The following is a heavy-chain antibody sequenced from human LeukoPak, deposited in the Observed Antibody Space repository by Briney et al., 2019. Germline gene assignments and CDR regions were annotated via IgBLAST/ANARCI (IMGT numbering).Heavy chain of an antibody. CDR1: X. D-gene: IGHD3-10*01. Sequence: XXGWXXXXPGKGLEWIGSIYYSGSTYYNPSLKSRVTISVDTSKNQFSLKLSSVTAADTAVYYCARHSYGSGLWFDPWGQGTLVTVSS. CDR3: ARHSYGSGLWFDP. CDR2: IYYSGST. J-gene: IGHJ5*02. V-gene: IGHV4-39*01.